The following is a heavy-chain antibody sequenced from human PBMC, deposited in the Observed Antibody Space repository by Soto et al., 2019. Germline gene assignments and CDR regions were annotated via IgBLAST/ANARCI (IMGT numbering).Heavy chain of an antibody. V-gene: IGHV5-10-1*01. D-gene: IGHD3-9*01. Sequence: PGESLKISCKGSGYSFTSYWISWARQMPGKGLEWMGRIDPSDSYTNYSPSFQGHVTISADKSISTAYLQWSSLKASDTAMYYCERLSHEDILTGYSPIDYWGQANLVTVSS. J-gene: IGHJ4*02. CDR3: ERLSHEDILTGYSPIDY. CDR1: GYSFTSYW. CDR2: IDPSDSYT.